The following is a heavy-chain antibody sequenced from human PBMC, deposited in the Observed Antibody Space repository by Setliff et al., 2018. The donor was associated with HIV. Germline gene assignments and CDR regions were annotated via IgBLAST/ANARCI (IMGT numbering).Heavy chain of an antibody. V-gene: IGHV3-15*06. J-gene: IGHJ4*02. CDR2: IKSKSDGGAV. D-gene: IGHD3-22*01. CDR3: TTYSSVYYHSDC. Sequence: GGSLRLSCVASGFSFSTYSMSWVRQGPGKGLEWVGRIKSKSDGGAVHYAAPVKGRFTISRDDSQDTLYLEMNSLTNEDTAMYYCTTYSSVYYHSDCWGQGTLVTVSS. CDR1: GFSFSTYS.